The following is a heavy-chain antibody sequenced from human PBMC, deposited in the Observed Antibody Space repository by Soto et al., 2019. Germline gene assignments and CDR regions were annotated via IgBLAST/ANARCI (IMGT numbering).Heavy chain of an antibody. D-gene: IGHD1-26*01. CDR3: ARREIQGPIDY. CDR2: IYYSGTT. J-gene: IGHJ4*02. CDR1: GYSISSSNW. V-gene: IGHV4-28*01. Sequence: QVQLQESGPGLVKPSDTLSFTCAVSGYSISSSNWWGWIRQHPGKGLEWIGYIYYSGTTYYNPSLKIRVTMSVDTSKNQFSLKLTSVTAVDTAVYYCARREIQGPIDYWGQGTLVTVS.